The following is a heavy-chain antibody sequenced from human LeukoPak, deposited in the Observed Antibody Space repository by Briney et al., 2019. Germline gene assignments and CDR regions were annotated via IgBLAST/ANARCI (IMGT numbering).Heavy chain of an antibody. CDR3: ASYSSGYYGYDAFDI. D-gene: IGHD3-22*01. Sequence: PGGSLRLSCAASGFTFSSYWMSWVRQAPGKGLEWVANIKQDGSEKYYVDSVKGRFTISRDNAKNSLYLQMNSLRAEDTAVYYCASYSSGYYGYDAFDIWGQGTMVTVS. J-gene: IGHJ3*02. CDR1: GFTFSSYW. V-gene: IGHV3-7*01. CDR2: IKQDGSEK.